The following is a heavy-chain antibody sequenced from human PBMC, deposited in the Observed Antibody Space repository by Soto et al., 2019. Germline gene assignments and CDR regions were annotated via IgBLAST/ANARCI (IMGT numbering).Heavy chain of an antibody. CDR1: GFPFTSYW. CDR3: ATQGGYCTNGVCLYGMDV. V-gene: IGHV3-30-3*01. CDR2: ISYDGSSK. D-gene: IGHD2-8*01. J-gene: IGHJ6*02. Sequence: PGGSLTLSCAASGFPFTSYWMHWVLQAPGKGLEWVSGISYDGSSKYYADSVKGRFTISRDNSKNTLYLQMNSLRAEDTAVYYCATQGGYCTNGVCLYGMDVWGQGTTVTVSS.